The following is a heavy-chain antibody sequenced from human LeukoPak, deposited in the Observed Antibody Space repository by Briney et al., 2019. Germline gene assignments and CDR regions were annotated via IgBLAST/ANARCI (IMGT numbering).Heavy chain of an antibody. CDR1: GGSISSGSYY. CDR3: ARERWLQLDY. J-gene: IGHJ4*02. CDR2: IYTSGST. D-gene: IGHD5-24*01. Sequence: SQTLSLTCTVSGGSISSGSYYWSWIRQPAGKGLEWIGRIYTSGSTNYNPSLKNRVTISVDTSKNQFSLKLSSVTAADTAVYYCARERWLQLDYWGQGTLVTVSS. V-gene: IGHV4-61*02.